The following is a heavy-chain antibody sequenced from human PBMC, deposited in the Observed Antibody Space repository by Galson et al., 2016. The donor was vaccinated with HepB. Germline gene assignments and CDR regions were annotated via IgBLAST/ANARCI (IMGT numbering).Heavy chain of an antibody. J-gene: IGHJ4*02. V-gene: IGHV4-4*02. D-gene: IGHD4/OR15-4a*01. CDR1: GSSITSGNW. Sequence: SETLSLTCALSGSSITSGNWWGWVRQPPGKGLEWIGEVHDSGTTNYNPSLKSRATISKDHSKNQLSLILTSVTPADAAVYDCARERAKVIDYWGQGTLVTVTS. CDR2: VHDSGTT. CDR3: ARERAKVIDY.